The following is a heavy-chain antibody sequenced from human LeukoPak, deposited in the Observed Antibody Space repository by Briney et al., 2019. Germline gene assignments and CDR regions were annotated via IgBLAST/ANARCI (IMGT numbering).Heavy chain of an antibody. CDR3: ARDLEVTGTDGAYHYYGMDV. CDR2: ISRSSTYI. D-gene: IGHD2-21*02. V-gene: IGHV3-21*01. CDR1: GFTFSSYT. Sequence: GGSLTLSCAASGFTFSSYTMNWVRQAPGKGLEWVSSISRSSTYIYYADSVKGRFTISRDNAQNSLYLQMNSLRAEDTAVYYCARDLEVTGTDGAYHYYGMDVWGHGTTVAVSS. J-gene: IGHJ6*02.